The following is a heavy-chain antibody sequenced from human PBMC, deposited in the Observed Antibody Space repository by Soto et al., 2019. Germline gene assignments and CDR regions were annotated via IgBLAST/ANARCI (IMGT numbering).Heavy chain of an antibody. CDR3: THTLRWLYFDL. CDR1: GFSLSTSGVG. Sequence: QITLKESGPTLVKPTQTLTLTCTFSGFSLSTSGVGVGWIRQPPGKALEWLALIYWDDSERYSPSLKSRLTITKDTSKNHVVLTLTHKHPVDTATYYCTHTLRWLYFDLWGRGTLVTASS. D-gene: IGHD3-22*01. V-gene: IGHV2-5*02. CDR2: IYWDDSE. J-gene: IGHJ2*01.